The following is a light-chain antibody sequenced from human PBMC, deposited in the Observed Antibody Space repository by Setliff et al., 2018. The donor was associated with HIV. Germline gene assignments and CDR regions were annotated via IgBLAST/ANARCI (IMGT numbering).Light chain of an antibody. CDR2: EVN. J-gene: IGLJ1*01. CDR3: CSYARTGPYL. V-gene: IGLV2-23*02. CDR1: SADIGNYNL. Sequence: QSALTQPASVSRSPGQSISLSCTGTSADIGNYNLVSWYQHHPGKAPKLIIYEVNKRPSGVSNRFSGSKSGNIASLTVSGLQAEDEADYHCCSYARTGPYLFGTGTKVTVL.